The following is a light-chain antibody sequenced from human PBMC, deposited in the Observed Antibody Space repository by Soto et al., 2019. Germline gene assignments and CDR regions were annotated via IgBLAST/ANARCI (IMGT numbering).Light chain of an antibody. J-gene: IGLJ2*01. V-gene: IGLV1-40*01. CDR3: QSYDRSLSRV. CDR1: SSNIGAGYD. Sequence: QAVVTQPPSVSGAPGQRVTISCTGSSSNIGAGYDVHWYQQLPGTAPKLLIYGNSNRPSGVPDRFSGSKSGTSASLAITGLQAEDEADYYFQSYDRSLSRVFGGGTKLTVL. CDR2: GNS.